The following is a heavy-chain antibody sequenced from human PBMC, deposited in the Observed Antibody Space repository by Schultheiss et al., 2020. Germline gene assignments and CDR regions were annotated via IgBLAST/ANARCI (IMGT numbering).Heavy chain of an antibody. J-gene: IGHJ4*02. CDR2: MSYDGSDK. V-gene: IGHV3-30*01. CDR3: VRAVSGSFDY. Sequence: GESLKISCAASGFTFSSHAMHWVRQAPGKGLEWVALMSYDGSDKYYADSVMGRFTISRDTSKNTLYLQMNGLRPDDTAVYYCVRAVSGSFDYWGQGALVTVSS. CDR1: GFTFSSHA. D-gene: IGHD3-10*01.